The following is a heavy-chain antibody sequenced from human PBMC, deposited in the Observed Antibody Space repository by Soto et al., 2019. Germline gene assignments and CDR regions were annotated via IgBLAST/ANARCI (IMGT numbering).Heavy chain of an antibody. CDR1: GDSITSSYW. CDR2: ISHTGTT. CDR3: ARHIPINNILGFEY. V-gene: IGHV4-4*02. Sequence: PSETLSLTCAVSGDSITSSYWWSWVRQPPGRGLEWIGKISHTGTTYYNPSLESRITISVEKSKNQFSLKLTSVTAADTAVFYCARHIPINNILGFEYWGRGTLVTVSS. J-gene: IGHJ4*01. D-gene: IGHD2-21*01.